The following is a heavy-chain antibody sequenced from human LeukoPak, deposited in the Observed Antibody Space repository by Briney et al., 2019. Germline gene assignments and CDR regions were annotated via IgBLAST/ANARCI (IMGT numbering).Heavy chain of an antibody. V-gene: IGHV1-2*02. CDR3: ARPVGATTMGRDDAFDI. CDR1: GYTFTGYY. Sequence: GASVKVSCKASGYTFTGYYMHWVRQAPGQGLEWMGWINPNSGGTNYAQKFQGRVTMTRDTSISTAYMELSRLRSDDTAVYYCARPVGATTMGRDDAFDIWGQGTMVTVSS. J-gene: IGHJ3*02. CDR2: INPNSGGT. D-gene: IGHD1-26*01.